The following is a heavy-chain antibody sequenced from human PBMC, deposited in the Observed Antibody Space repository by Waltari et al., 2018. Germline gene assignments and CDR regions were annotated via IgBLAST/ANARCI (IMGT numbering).Heavy chain of an antibody. CDR2: INGDGSST. D-gene: IGHD1-26*01. V-gene: IGHV3-74*01. J-gene: IGHJ4*02. CDR1: GFTFSSYW. Sequence: EVQLVESGGGLVQPGGSLRLSCATSGFTFSSYWMHWVRQAPGKGLLWVSRINGDGSSTSYADSVKGRFTMSRDKDKNTLYLQMNSLRVEDMAVYYCVREHSDTYSVDCWGQGTLVTVSS. CDR3: VREHSDTYSVDC.